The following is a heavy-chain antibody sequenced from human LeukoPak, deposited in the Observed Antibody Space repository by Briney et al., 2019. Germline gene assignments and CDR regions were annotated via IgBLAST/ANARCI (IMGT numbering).Heavy chain of an antibody. V-gene: IGHV4-39*01. CDR2: IYYSGST. CDR1: GGSISSSSYY. CDR3: ARQRGTRNWFDP. J-gene: IGHJ5*02. Sequence: SETLSLTCTVSGGSISSSSYYWGWIRQPPGKGLEWIGSIYYSGSTYYNPSLKSRVTISVDTSKNQFSLKLSSVTAAGTAVYYCARQRGTRNWFDPWGQGTLVTVSS. D-gene: IGHD2-2*01.